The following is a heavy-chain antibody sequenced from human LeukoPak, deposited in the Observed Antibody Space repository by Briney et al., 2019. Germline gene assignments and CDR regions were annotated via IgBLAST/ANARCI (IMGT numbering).Heavy chain of an antibody. D-gene: IGHD2-15*01. CDR3: AKDRPSTMKVRGGGSGTFDY. Sequence: GGSLRLSCAASGFTFSSYAMSWVRQAPGKGLEWVSAISGSGGSTYYADSVKGRFTISRDNSKNTLYLQMNSLRAEDTAVYYCAKDRPSTMKVRGGGSGTFDYWGQGTLVTVSS. CDR2: ISGSGGST. J-gene: IGHJ4*02. CDR1: GFTFSSYA. V-gene: IGHV3-23*01.